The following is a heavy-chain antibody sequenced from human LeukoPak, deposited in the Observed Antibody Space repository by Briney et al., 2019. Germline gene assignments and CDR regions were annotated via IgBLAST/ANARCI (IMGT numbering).Heavy chain of an antibody. CDR2: ISSSGNTI. V-gene: IGHV3-48*03. CDR1: GFTFSSYA. D-gene: IGHD2-15*01. Sequence: GGSLRLSCAASGFTFSSYAMHWVRQAPGKGLEWVSYISSSGNTIYYADSVKGRFTISRDNAKNSLYLQMNSLRAENTAVYYCARVGPYCSGGSCYFGLGAFDIWGQGTMVTVSS. J-gene: IGHJ3*02. CDR3: ARVGPYCSGGSCYFGLGAFDI.